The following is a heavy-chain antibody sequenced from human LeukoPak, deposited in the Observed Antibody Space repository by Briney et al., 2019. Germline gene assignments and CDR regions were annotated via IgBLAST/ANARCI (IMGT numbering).Heavy chain of an antibody. J-gene: IGHJ4*02. V-gene: IGHV4-34*01. CDR1: GVPFDDYY. CDR2: INHSGYT. CDR3: TRMTTVQDY. D-gene: IGHD4-17*01. Sequence: SETLSLTCAVSGVPFDDYYGRGVRQTPGRGLEWIGEINHSGYTNDSPSLKSRVTLSIDTSRKQFSLNLRSVTVADAGIYYCTRMTTVQDYWGQGTLVTVSS.